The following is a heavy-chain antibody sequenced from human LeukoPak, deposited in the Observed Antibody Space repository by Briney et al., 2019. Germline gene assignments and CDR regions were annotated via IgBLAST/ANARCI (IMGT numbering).Heavy chain of an antibody. J-gene: IGHJ4*02. Sequence: GGSLRLSCAASGFTLSSYWMSWVRQAPGKGLEWVANINNDGVEKYYVGSVEGRFTISRDNAKNSLYLQMSSLRAEDTGVYYCARSPDRGTVDYWGQGTLVTVSS. V-gene: IGHV3-7*01. CDR1: GFTLSSYW. CDR3: ARSPDRGTVDY. D-gene: IGHD3-16*01. CDR2: INNDGVEK.